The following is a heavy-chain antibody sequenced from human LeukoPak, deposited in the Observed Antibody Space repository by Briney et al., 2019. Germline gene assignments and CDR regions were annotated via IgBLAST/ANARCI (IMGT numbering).Heavy chain of an antibody. D-gene: IGHD5-12*01. CDR3: AREGLYSGYDWY. V-gene: IGHV3-7*01. CDR2: IKQDGSEK. J-gene: IGHJ4*02. Sequence: GGSLRLSCRASGFTFSSYWMSWVRQAPGKGLEWVANIKQDGSEKYYVDSVEGRFTISRDNANNLLYLQMNSLRAEDTAVYYCAREGLYSGYDWYWGQGTLVTVSS. CDR1: GFTFSSYW.